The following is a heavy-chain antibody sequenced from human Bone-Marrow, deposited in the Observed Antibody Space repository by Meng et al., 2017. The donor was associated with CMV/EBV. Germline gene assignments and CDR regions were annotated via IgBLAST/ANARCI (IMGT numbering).Heavy chain of an antibody. Sequence: QVQVQQGGAGLLKPSETLSLTSAVYGGSFSGYYWSWIRQPPGKGLEWIGEINHSGSTNYNPSLKSRVTISVDTSKNQFSLKLSSVTAADTAVYYCARGRTAAGATTTTFDYWGQGTLVTVSS. V-gene: IGHV4-34*01. J-gene: IGHJ4*02. CDR2: INHSGST. CDR3: ARGRTAAGATTTTFDY. D-gene: IGHD6-13*01. CDR1: GGSFSGYY.